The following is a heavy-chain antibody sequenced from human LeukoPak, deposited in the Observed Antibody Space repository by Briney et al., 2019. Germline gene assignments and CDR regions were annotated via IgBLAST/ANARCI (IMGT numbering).Heavy chain of an antibody. D-gene: IGHD5-12*01. CDR3: AADGYDSLDY. CDR2: IVLGSGNT. V-gene: IGHV1-58*02. Sequence: GASVKVSCKASGFTFPSSAMQWVRQARGQRLEWIGWIVLGSGNTDYAQNFQERVTITRGMSTSTAYMELSSLRSEDTAVYYCAADGYDSLDYWGQGTLVTVSS. J-gene: IGHJ4*02. CDR1: GFTFPSSA.